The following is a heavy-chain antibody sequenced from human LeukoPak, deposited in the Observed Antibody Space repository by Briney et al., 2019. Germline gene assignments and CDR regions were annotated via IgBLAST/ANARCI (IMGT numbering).Heavy chain of an antibody. CDR3: ARYWTGGQLVRSLDP. CDR1: GGSISSGGYY. Sequence: PSETLSLTCTVSGGSISSGGYYWSWIRQHPGKGLEWIGYIYYSGSTYCNPSLKSRVTISVDTSKNQFSLKLSSVTAADTAVYYWARYWTGGQLVRSLDPWGQGTLVTVSS. CDR2: IYYSGST. J-gene: IGHJ5*02. V-gene: IGHV4-31*03. D-gene: IGHD1-1*01.